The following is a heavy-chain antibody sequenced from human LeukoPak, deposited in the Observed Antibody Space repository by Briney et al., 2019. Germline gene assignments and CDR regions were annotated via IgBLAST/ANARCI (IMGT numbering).Heavy chain of an antibody. CDR2: INPSGGST. CDR3: ATGAGYFDY. Sequence: ASVKVSCKASGYTFTGHYLYWVRQAPGQGLEWMGIINPSGGSTSYAQKFQGRVTMTRDTSTSTVYMELSSLRSEDTAVCYCATGAGYFDYWGQGTLVTVSS. CDR1: GYTFTGHY. V-gene: IGHV1-46*01. J-gene: IGHJ4*02. D-gene: IGHD6-13*01.